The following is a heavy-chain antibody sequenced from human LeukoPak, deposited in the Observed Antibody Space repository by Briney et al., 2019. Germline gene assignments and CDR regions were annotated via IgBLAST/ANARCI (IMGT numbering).Heavy chain of an antibody. V-gene: IGHV3-49*04. J-gene: IGHJ4*02. CDR2: IRGKAYGGTT. Sequence: GGSLRLSRTASGFTFGDYAMSWVRQAPGKGLEWVGFIRGKAYGGTTEYAASVKGRFTISRDDSKSIASLQMNSLKTEDTAVYYCTRASLVEYCTSTSCYGGSYFDYWGQGTLVTVSS. D-gene: IGHD2-2*01. CDR1: GFTFGDYA. CDR3: TRASLVEYCTSTSCYGGSYFDY.